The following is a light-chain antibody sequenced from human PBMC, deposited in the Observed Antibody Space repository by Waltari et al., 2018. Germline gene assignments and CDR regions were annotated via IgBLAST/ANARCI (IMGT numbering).Light chain of an antibody. CDR1: QRLSYSY. CDR3: QEYGRS. V-gene: IGKV3-20*01. J-gene: IGKJ5*01. CDR2: GAS. Sequence: EIVLTQSPGTLSLSPGETATLSCRASQRLSYSYLAWYQQKPGQAPRLIIYGASNRATGIPDRFGGSGSGSGTDFTRTISSLEPEDFAVYYCQEYGRSFGQGTRLEIK.